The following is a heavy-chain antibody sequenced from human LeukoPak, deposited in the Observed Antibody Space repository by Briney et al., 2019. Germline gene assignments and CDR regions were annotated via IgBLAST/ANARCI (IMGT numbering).Heavy chain of an antibody. CDR3: ARVGIWFGELLTDV. V-gene: IGHV4-34*01. CDR2: INHSGST. CDR1: GGSFSGYY. Sequence: SETLSLTCAVYGGSFSGYYWSWIRQPPGKGLEWIGEINHSGSTNHNPSLKSRVTISVDTSKNQFSLKLSSVTAADTAVYYCARVGIWFGELLTDVWGKGTTVTVSS. D-gene: IGHD3-10*01. J-gene: IGHJ6*04.